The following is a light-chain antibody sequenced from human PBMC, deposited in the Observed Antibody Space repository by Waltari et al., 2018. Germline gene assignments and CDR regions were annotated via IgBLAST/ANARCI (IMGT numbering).Light chain of an antibody. CDR3: QQAHSFPPT. V-gene: IGKV1-13*02. Sequence: AIQLTQSPSSLSASVGARVTVTCRARQDISSDLAWYQQKPGKAPKLLIIRSSSSQSGLPSRVSRSGSWTDFALSISSLQPEDFATDFCQQAHSFPPTFGQGTTVEIK. J-gene: IGKJ1*01. CDR2: RSS. CDR1: QDISSD.